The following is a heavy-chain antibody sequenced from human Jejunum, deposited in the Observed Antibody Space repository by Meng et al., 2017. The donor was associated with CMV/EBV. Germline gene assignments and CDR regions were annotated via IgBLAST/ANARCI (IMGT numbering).Heavy chain of an antibody. D-gene: IGHD2-15*01. Sequence: YYWNWIRQHQGKVLEWFWSIYYSVSTYYNPSLKSRVTISIGTSKNQFSLKLSSVTAADTAVYYCARDEGGDLGYCSGGSCYSEVGFDYWGRGTLVTVCS. J-gene: IGHJ4*02. CDR1: YY. CDR3: ARDEGGDLGYCSGGSCYSEVGFDY. V-gene: IGHV4-31*02. CDR2: IYYSVST.